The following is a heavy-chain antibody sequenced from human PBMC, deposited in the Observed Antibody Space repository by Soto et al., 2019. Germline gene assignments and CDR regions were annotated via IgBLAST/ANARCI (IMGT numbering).Heavy chain of an antibody. D-gene: IGHD2-2*01. V-gene: IGHV1-3*01. CDR2: INAGNGNT. CDR1: GYTFTSYD. J-gene: IGHJ4*02. CDR3: ASCPQNCITTSPCCLYFDY. Sequence: GASVKVSCKASGYTFTSYDINWVRQATGQGLEWMGLINAGNGNTKYSQKFQGRVTLTRDTSASTAYMELSSLRSEDTAVYYCASCPQNCITTSPCCLYFDYWGQGTLVTVSS.